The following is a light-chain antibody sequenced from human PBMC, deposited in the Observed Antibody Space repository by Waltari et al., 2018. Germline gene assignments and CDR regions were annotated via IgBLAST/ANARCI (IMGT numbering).Light chain of an antibody. Sequence: QSALTQPASVSGSPGQSITISCSGTDSDVGAYDFVSWYQQHPGKAPHLIIYEVSNRSSGISNRFSASKSGNPASLTISGLQAEDEADYYCSSYTTSSAPGVFGTGTRVTVL. V-gene: IGLV2-14*01. CDR2: EVS. CDR1: DSDVGAYDF. CDR3: SSYTTSSAPGV. J-gene: IGLJ1*01.